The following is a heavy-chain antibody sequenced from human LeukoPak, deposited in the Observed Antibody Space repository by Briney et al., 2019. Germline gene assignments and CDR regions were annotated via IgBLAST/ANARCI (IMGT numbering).Heavy chain of an antibody. J-gene: IGHJ4*02. D-gene: IGHD6-13*01. CDR2: ISEDGRNK. Sequence: GGTLRLSCAASGFTFSNYGMHYVRQAPGKGLEWIAVISEDGRNKNFADSVKGRFTISRDNSHNTLSLQMNSLRPEDTGVYYCAKDRETTASGTFDYWGQGTLVTVSS. CDR3: AKDRETTASGTFDY. V-gene: IGHV3-30*18. CDR1: GFTFSNYG.